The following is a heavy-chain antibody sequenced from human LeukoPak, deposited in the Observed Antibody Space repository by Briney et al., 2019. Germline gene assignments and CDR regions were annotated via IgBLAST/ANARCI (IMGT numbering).Heavy chain of an antibody. CDR3: ARGGPAAGRFDY. CDR1: GFILRSYA. Sequence: GGSLRLSCVGSGFILRSYAMSWVRQAPGKGLEWVSVIYSGGSTYYADSVKGRFTISRDNSKNTLYLQMNSLRAEDTAVYYCARGGPAAGRFDYWGQGTLVTVSS. D-gene: IGHD6-13*01. CDR2: IYSGGST. J-gene: IGHJ4*02. V-gene: IGHV3-66*01.